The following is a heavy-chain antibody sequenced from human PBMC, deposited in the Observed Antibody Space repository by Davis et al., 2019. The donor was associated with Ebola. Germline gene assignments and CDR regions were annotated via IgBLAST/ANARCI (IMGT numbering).Heavy chain of an antibody. Sequence: MPSETLSLTCSVSNFSLTTAYYWGWIRQPPGKGLEWIGSIYHTGSTSYNPSLETRVTMSVDTSKNQFSLRLTSVTAADTAIYYCARRPPVDPADYWGQGTLVTVSS. V-gene: IGHV4-38-2*01. CDR1: NFSLTTAYY. D-gene: IGHD3/OR15-3a*01. CDR2: IYHTGST. CDR3: ARRPPVDPADY. J-gene: IGHJ4*02.